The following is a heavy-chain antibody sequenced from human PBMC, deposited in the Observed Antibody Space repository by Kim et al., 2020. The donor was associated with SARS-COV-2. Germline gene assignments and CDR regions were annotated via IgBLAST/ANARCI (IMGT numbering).Heavy chain of an antibody. J-gene: IGHJ5*02. CDR1: GYTFTSYG. V-gene: IGHV1-18*01. CDR3: AMGPEGLAANWFDP. Sequence: ASVKVSCKASGYTFTSYGISWVRQAPGQGLEWMGWISAYNGNTNYAQKLQGRVTMTTDTSTSTAYMELRSLRSDDTAVYYCAMGPEGLAANWFDPWGQGTLVTVSS. CDR2: ISAYNGNT.